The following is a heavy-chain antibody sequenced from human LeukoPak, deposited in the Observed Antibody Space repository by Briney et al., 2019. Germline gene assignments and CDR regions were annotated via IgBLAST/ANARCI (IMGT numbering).Heavy chain of an antibody. V-gene: IGHV1-8*01. Sequence: GASVKVSCKASGYTFTSYDINWVRQATGQGLEWMGWMNPNSGNTGYAQKFQGRVTMTRNTSISTAYMELSSLRPEDTAVYYCARRAKYYDILTGYYSAVDYWGQGTLVTVSS. D-gene: IGHD3-9*01. CDR2: MNPNSGNT. CDR3: ARRAKYYDILTGYYSAVDY. CDR1: GYTFTSYD. J-gene: IGHJ4*02.